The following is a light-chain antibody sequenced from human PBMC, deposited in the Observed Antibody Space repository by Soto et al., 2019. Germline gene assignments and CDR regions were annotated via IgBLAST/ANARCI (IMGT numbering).Light chain of an antibody. CDR2: DAS. V-gene: IGKV3-11*01. CDR1: QSVFSY. CDR3: QQRSHWPPT. J-gene: IGKJ4*01. Sequence: EIVLTQSPATLSLSPGERATLSCKASQSVFSYLAWYQQKPGQAPRLLIYDASNGATGIPARFSGSGSGTDYTLTISSLEPEDFAVYYCQQRSHWPPTFGGGTKVEIK.